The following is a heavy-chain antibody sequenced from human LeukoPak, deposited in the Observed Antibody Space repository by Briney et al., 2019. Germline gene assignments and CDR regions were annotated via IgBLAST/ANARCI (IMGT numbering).Heavy chain of an antibody. CDR3: AKDSPLLTI. CDR2: LSGTGDST. Sequence: PGGSLRLSCAASGFTFSIYAMSWVRQPPGKGLEWVSTLSGTGDSTYYADSVKGRFTISRDNSKNTLYLQVNSLRAEDTAVYYCAKDSPLLTIWGQGTMVTVSS. V-gene: IGHV3-23*01. CDR1: GFTFSIYA. J-gene: IGHJ3*02.